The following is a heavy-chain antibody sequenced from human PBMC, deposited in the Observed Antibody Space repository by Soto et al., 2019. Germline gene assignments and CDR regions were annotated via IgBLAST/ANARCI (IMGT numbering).Heavy chain of an antibody. Sequence: EVQLVESGGGLVKPGGSLRLSCAASGFTFSNAWMSWVRQAPGKGLEWVGRIKSKTDGGTTDYAAPVKGRFTISRDDSKNTLYLQMNSLKTEDTAVYYCTTESDIVVVPAAMRGNAFDIWGQGTMVTVSS. CDR1: GFTFSNAW. V-gene: IGHV3-15*01. CDR2: IKSKTDGGTT. J-gene: IGHJ3*02. D-gene: IGHD2-2*01. CDR3: TTESDIVVVPAAMRGNAFDI.